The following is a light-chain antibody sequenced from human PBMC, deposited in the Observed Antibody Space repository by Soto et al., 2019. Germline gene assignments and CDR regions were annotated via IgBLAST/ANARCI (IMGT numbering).Light chain of an antibody. J-gene: IGKJ1*01. CDR2: AAS. Sequence: DIQMTQSPSSLSASVGDRVTITCRSNQSISSYLSWYQQKPGKAPNLLIYAASTLQSGVPSRFSGSTTGTDFTLTITGLQPEDSATYYCQQTLSVPRTFGLGTKVDIK. V-gene: IGKV1-39*01. CDR1: QSISSY. CDR3: QQTLSVPRT.